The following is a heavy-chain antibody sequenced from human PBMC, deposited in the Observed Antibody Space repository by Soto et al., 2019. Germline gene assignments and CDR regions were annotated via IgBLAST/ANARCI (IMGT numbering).Heavy chain of an antibody. D-gene: IGHD6-13*01. J-gene: IGHJ3*02. CDR1: GYSFTTYR. Sequence: EVQLVQSGAEVKKPGESLKISCKGSGYSFTTYRIGWVRQMPGKGLEWMGIIYPGDSETRYSPSFQGQVTISADKSNTTAYLQCSGLKASDTSMYYCARQRIEAAVDACDIWGQGTMVTVSS. CDR3: ARQRIEAAVDACDI. CDR2: IYPGDSET. V-gene: IGHV5-51*01.